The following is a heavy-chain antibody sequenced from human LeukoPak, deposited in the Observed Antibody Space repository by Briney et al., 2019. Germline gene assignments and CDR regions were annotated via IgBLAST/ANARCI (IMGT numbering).Heavy chain of an antibody. CDR3: ASGPIWAFDI. V-gene: IGHV4-39*01. J-gene: IGHJ3*02. D-gene: IGHD3-9*01. CDR2: IYYSGST. Sequence: SETLSLTCTVSGGSISSSSYYWGWIRQPPGKGLEWIGSIYYSGSTYYNPSLKSRVTISVDTSKNQFSLKLSSVTAADTAVYYCASGPIWAFDIWGQGTMVIVSS. CDR1: GGSISSSSYY.